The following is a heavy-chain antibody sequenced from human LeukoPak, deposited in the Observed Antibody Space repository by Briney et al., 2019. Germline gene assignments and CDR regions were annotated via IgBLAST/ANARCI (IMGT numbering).Heavy chain of an antibody. V-gene: IGHV1-18*01. Sequence: ASVKVPCKASGYTFSNFGINWVRQVPGQGLEWMGWISGNNDNPNYGQKFQGRFTVTTDSSTNTAYMGLRNLRFDDTAVYYCARDGTSTDDYWGQGTLVTVSS. CDR3: ARDGTSTDDY. D-gene: IGHD2-2*01. CDR1: GYTFSNFG. J-gene: IGHJ4*02. CDR2: ISGNNDNP.